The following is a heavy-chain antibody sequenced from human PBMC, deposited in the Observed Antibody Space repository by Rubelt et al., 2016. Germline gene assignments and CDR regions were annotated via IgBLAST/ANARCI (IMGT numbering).Heavy chain of an antibody. D-gene: IGHD1-26*01. CDR2: IHIGGYVS. J-gene: IGHJ4*02. CDR1: GFTFSDYW. V-gene: IGHV3-74*01. CDR3: AKDRVRDGSYYFDY. Sequence: GGSLTLSCAASGFTFSDYWMHWVRQAPGKGLVWVSRIHIGGYVSSYADSVKGRFTISRDNSKNTLYLQMNSLRAEDTAVYYCAKDRVRDGSYYFDYWGQGTLVTVSS.